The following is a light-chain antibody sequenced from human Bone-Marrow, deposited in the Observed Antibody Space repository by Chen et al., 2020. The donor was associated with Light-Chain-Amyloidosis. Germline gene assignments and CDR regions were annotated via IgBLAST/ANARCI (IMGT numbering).Light chain of an antibody. V-gene: IGLV6-57*03. J-gene: IGLJ3*02. Sequence: NFILTQDHSVSESPGKTVTISCTRSSGDIATNYVQWYQQRPGSAPTTVVYANALRPSGVPDRFSCSIDTSSNSASLTISGLETEDEADYYCQSYATNTWIFGGGTHLTVL. CDR3: QSYATNTWI. CDR1: SGDIATNY. CDR2: ANA.